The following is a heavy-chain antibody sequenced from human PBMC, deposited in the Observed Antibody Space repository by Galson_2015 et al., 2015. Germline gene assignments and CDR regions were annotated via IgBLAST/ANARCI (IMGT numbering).Heavy chain of an antibody. D-gene: IGHD1-26*01. CDR1: GFTFSSYG. CDR2: ISYDGSNK. CDR3: ARVGSGSSGYYYYMDV. J-gene: IGHJ6*03. V-gene: IGHV3-30*03. Sequence: SLRLSCAASGFTFSSYGMHWVRQAPGKGLEWVAVISYDGSNKYYADSVKGRFTISRDNSKNTLHLQMNSLRAEDTAVYYCARVGSGSSGYYYYMDVWGKGTTVTVSS.